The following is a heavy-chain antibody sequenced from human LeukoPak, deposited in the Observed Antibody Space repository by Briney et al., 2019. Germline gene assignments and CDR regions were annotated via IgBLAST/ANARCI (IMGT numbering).Heavy chain of an antibody. CDR2: ISSSSSTI. V-gene: IGHV3-48*04. CDR1: GFTFSSYS. Sequence: GGSLRLSCAASGFTFSSYSMNWVRQAPGKGLEWVSYISSSSSTIYYADSVKGRFTISRDNAKNSLYLQMNSLRAEDTAVYYCASPYDSSGPIWYFDLWGRGTLVTVSS. J-gene: IGHJ2*01. CDR3: ASPYDSSGPIWYFDL. D-gene: IGHD3-22*01.